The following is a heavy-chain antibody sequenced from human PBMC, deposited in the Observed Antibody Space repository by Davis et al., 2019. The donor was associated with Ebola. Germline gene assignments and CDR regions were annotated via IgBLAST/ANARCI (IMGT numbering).Heavy chain of an antibody. V-gene: IGHV1-8*03. D-gene: IGHD2-15*01. CDR1: GYTFTSYD. CDR2: MNPNSGNT. Sequence: ASVKVSCKASGYTFTSYDINWVRQATGQGLGWMGWMNPNSGNTGYAQKFQGRVTITRDTSISTAYMELSSLRSEDTAVYYCTRGLRYSYWGQGTLVTVSS. J-gene: IGHJ4*02. CDR3: TRGLRYSY.